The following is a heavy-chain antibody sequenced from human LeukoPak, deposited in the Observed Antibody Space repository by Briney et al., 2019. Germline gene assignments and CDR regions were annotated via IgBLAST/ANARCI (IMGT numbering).Heavy chain of an antibody. J-gene: IGHJ4*02. CDR2: ISYDGSNE. CDR1: GFTFSSYG. V-gene: IGHV3-30*18. Sequence: GGSLRLSCAASGFTFSSYGMHWVRQAPGKGLEWVAVISYDGSNEYYADSVKGRFTISRDNSKKSLYLQMNSLRGEDTAVYYCAKSDYGVAAAGYFDYWGQGTLVTVSS. D-gene: IGHD6-13*01. CDR3: AKSDYGVAAAGYFDY.